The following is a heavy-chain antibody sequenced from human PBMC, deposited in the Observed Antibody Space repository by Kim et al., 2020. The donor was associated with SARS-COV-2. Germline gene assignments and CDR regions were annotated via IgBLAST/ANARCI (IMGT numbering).Heavy chain of an antibody. V-gene: IGHV3-11*05. CDR1: GFTFSDYY. CDR2: ISSSSSYT. D-gene: IGHD3-10*01. Sequence: GGSLRLSCAASGFTFSDYYMSWIRQAPGKGLEWVSYISSSSSYTNYADSVKGRFTISRDNAKNSLYLQMNSLRAEDTAVYYCARGLSWFGETPWSDPWGQGTLVTVSS. J-gene: IGHJ5*02. CDR3: ARGLSWFGETPWSDP.